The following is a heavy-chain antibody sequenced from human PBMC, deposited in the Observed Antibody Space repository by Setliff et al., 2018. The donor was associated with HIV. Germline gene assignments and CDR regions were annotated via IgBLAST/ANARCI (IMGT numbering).Heavy chain of an antibody. CDR3: ARVDMGYYYDSSGYSHFDH. CDR1: GYSFTSYW. D-gene: IGHD3-22*01. Sequence: GESLKISCKGSGYSFTSYWIGWVRQMPGKGLEWMGVIYPDEADSRYSPSFRGQVTISADKSSNTAYLQWCSLKASDTAMYYCARVDMGYYYDSSGYSHFDHWGQGTLVTVSS. J-gene: IGHJ4*02. V-gene: IGHV5-51*01. CDR2: IYPDEADS.